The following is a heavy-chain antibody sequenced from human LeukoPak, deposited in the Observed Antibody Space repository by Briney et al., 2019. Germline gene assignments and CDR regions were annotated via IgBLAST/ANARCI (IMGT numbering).Heavy chain of an antibody. V-gene: IGHV4-59*08. CDR3: AGGRLRLGEDY. J-gene: IGHJ4*02. Sequence: PSETLSLTCTVSGGSISSYYWSWIRQPPGKGLEWIGYIYYSGSTNYNPSLKSRVTISVDTSKNQFSLKLSSVTAADTAVYYCAGGRLRLGEDYWGQGTLVTVSS. CDR2: IYYSGST. CDR1: GGSISSYY. D-gene: IGHD3-16*01.